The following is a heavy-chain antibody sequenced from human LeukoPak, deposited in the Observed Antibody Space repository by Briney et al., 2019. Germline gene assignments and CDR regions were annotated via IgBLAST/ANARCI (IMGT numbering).Heavy chain of an antibody. CDR1: GGSFSGYY. D-gene: IGHD6-6*01. CDR2: INHSGSI. J-gene: IGHJ4*02. CDR3: ARGDRSIAARNYFDY. Sequence: SETLSLTCAVYGGSFSGYYWSWIRQPPGKGLEWIGEINHSGSINYNPSLKSRVTISVDTSKNQFSLKLSSVTAADTAVYYCARGDRSIAARNYFDYWGQGTLVTVSS. V-gene: IGHV4-34*01.